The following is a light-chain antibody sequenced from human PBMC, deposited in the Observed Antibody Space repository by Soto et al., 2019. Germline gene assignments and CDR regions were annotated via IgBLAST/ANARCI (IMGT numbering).Light chain of an antibody. CDR2: EVN. J-gene: IGLJ3*02. CDR3: SSYTRSSTWV. CDR1: SSDVGGFNY. Sequence: QSALTQPASVSGSPGQSITISCTGTSSDVGGFNYVSWYQQHPGKAPKLMIYEVNNRPSGVSNRFSGSKSANTASLTISGLQAEDEADYYCSSYTRSSTWVFGGGTKVTVL. V-gene: IGLV2-14*01.